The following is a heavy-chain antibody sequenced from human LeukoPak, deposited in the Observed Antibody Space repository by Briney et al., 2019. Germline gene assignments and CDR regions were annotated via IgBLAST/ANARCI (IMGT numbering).Heavy chain of an antibody. CDR1: GFTVSNNY. CDR2: IYSGGTT. CDR3: AKDWGTLDY. D-gene: IGHD7-27*01. V-gene: IGHV3-53*01. Sequence: GGSLRLSCTASGFTVSNNYMNWVRQAPGKGLEWVSIIYSGGTTYYADSVKGRFTISRDNSKNTLYLQMNSLRAEDTAVYYCAKDWGTLDYWGQGTLVTVSS. J-gene: IGHJ4*02.